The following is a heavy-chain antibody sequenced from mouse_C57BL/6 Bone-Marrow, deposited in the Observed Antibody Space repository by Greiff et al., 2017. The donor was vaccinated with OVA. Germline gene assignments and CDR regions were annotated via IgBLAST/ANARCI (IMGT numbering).Heavy chain of an antibody. CDR3: ARYGGNFDY. CDR2: ISYDGSN. CDR1: GYSITSGYY. Sequence: VQLQQSGPGLVKPSQSLSLTCSVTGYSITSGYYWNWIRQFPGNKLEWMGYISYDGSNNYNPSLKNRISITRDTSKNQFFLKLNSVTTEDTATYYCARYGGNFDYWGQGTTLTVSS. V-gene: IGHV3-6*01. D-gene: IGHD1-1*01. J-gene: IGHJ2*01.